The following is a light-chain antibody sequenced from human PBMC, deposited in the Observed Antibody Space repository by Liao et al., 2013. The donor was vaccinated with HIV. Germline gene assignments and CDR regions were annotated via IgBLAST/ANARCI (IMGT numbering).Light chain of an antibody. CDR2: QDS. J-gene: IGLJ2*01. Sequence: SYELTQPPSVSVSPGQTASITCSGDKLGDKYACWYQQKPGQSLVLVIYQDSKRPSGIPERFSGSNSGNTATLTISGIPAMDEADYYCQAWDSSTVVFGGGTKLTDL. CDR3: QAWDSSTVV. CDR1: KLGDKY. V-gene: IGLV3-1*01.